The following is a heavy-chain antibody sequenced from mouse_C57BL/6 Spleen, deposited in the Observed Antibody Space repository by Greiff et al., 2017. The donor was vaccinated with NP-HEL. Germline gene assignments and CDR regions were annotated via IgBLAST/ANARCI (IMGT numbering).Heavy chain of an antibody. D-gene: IGHD1-1*01. CDR3: ATNYYGSSYTCAY. CDR1: GYTFTSYW. J-gene: IGHJ3*01. V-gene: IGHV1-52*01. Sequence: QVQLQQPGAELVRPGSSVKLSCKASGYTFTSYWMHWVKQRPIQGLEWIGNIDPSDSETHYNQKFKDKATLTVDKSSSTAYMQLSSLTSEDSAVYYCATNYYGSSYTCAYWGQGTLVTVSA. CDR2: IDPSDSET.